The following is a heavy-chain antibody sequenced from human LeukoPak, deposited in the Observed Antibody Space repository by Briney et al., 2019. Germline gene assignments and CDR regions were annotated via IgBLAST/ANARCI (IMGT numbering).Heavy chain of an antibody. CDR3: ARGYSSSSEADY. CDR2: IYYSGST. V-gene: IGHV4-59*01. CDR1: GGSISSYY. Sequence: KPSETLSLTCTVSGGSISSYYWSWIRQPPGKGLEWIGYIYYSGSTNYNPSLKSRVTISVDTSKNQFSLKLSSVTAADTAMYYCARGYSSSSEADYWGQGTLVTVSS. J-gene: IGHJ4*02. D-gene: IGHD6-6*01.